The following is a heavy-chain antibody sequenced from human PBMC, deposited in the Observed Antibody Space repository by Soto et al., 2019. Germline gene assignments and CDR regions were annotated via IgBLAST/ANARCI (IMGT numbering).Heavy chain of an antibody. CDR1: GFTFSSYG. CDR2: ISYDGSNK. D-gene: IGHD3-22*01. CDR3: AKGGSSGYYPPLDY. V-gene: IGHV3-30*18. Sequence: PGGSLRLSCAASGFTFSSYGMHWVRQAPGKGLEWVAVISYDGSNKYYADSVKGRFTISRDNSKNTLYLQMNSLRAEDTAVYYCAKGGSSGYYPPLDYWGQGTLVTVSS. J-gene: IGHJ4*02.